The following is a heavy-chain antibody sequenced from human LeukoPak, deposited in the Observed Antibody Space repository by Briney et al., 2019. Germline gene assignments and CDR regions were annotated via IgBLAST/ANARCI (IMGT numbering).Heavy chain of an antibody. D-gene: IGHD4-23*01. J-gene: IGHJ4*02. CDR1: GFTFSDFY. Sequence: GGSLRLSCAASGFTFSDFYMTWIRQAPGKGLEWVSAISGSGGSTYYADSVKGRFTISRDNSKNTLYLQMNSLRAEDTAVYYCAKDRGYGGSAYFDYWGQGTLVTVSS. CDR3: AKDRGYGGSAYFDY. V-gene: IGHV3-23*01. CDR2: ISGSGGST.